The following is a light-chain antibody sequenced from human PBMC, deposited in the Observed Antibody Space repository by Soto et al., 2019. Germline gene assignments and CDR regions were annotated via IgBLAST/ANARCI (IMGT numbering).Light chain of an antibody. CDR2: AAS. CDR3: QQAYSFPIT. J-gene: IGKJ5*01. V-gene: IGKV1D-12*01. CDR1: QDIAGY. Sequence: DIQVTQSTSSVSASVGDRFRITCRPSQDIAGYLAWYQHTPGRAPEPLIHAASSLQSGVPSRFSGSVSGTDFTLTINSLQPEDFATYYCQQAYSFPITFGQGTRLEV.